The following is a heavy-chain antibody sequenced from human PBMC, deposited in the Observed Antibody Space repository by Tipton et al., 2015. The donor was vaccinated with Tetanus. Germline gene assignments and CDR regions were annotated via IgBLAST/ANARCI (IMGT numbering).Heavy chain of an antibody. V-gene: IGHV3-23*01. CDR3: AKGPPDYYNWNYFDY. J-gene: IGHJ4*02. D-gene: IGHD1-20*01. Sequence: SLRLSCAASGFTFSSYSMTWVRQSPGKGLEWVSAISASGDSTYYADFVKCRFTISRDSSKHTLYLQMNSLSAEDTAVYYCAKGPPDYYNWNYFDYWGQGTLVTVSS. CDR1: GFTFSSYS. CDR2: ISASGDST.